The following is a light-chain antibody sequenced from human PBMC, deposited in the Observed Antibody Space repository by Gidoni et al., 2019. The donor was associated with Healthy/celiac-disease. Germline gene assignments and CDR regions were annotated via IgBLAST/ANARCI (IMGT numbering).Light chain of an antibody. V-gene: IGKV4-1*01. CDR1: QSVLYSSNNKNY. Sequence: DIVITPSPDSLAVSLGERATINCKSSQSVLYSSNNKNYLAWYQQKPGQPPKLLIYWASTRESGVPDRFSGSGSGTDFTLTISSLQAEDVAVYYCQQYYSTPLTFGGXTKVEIK. CDR2: WAS. J-gene: IGKJ4*01. CDR3: QQYYSTPLT.